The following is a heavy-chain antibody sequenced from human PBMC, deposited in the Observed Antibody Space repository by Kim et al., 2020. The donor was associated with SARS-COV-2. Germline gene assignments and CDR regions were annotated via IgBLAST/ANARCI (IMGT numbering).Heavy chain of an antibody. Sequence: YYSGSTNYNPSLKSLVTISVDTSKTQFSLKLSSVTAAETGVYYCARGFDYWGQGTLVTVSS. CDR2: YYSGST. J-gene: IGHJ4*02. V-gene: IGHV4-59*09. CDR3: ARGFDY.